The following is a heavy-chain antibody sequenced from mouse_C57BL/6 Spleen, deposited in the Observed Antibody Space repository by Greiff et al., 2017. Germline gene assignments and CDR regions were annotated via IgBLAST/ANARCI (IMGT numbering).Heavy chain of an antibody. D-gene: IGHD2-3*01. V-gene: IGHV1-52*01. Sequence: QVHVKQPGAELVRPGSSVKLSCKASGYTFTSYWMHWVKQRPIQGLEWIGNIDPSDSETHYNQKFKDKATLTVDKSSSTAYMQLSSLTSEDSAVYYCARGRWLRSAMDYWGQGTSVTVSS. CDR3: ARGRWLRSAMDY. CDR2: IDPSDSET. J-gene: IGHJ4*01. CDR1: GYTFTSYW.